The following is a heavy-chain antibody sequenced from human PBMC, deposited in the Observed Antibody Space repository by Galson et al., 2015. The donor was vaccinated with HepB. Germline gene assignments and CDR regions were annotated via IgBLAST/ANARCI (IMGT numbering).Heavy chain of an antibody. V-gene: IGHV1-18*01. CDR2: ISAYNGNT. CDR3: ARGAGRSANKIAILPIVYNGMDV. CDR1: GYTFTSYG. D-gene: IGHD2-21*01. J-gene: IGHJ6*02. Sequence: SVKVSCKASGYTFTSYGISWVRQAPGQGLEWMGWISAYNGNTNYAQKLQGHVTMSADRSISTAYLQWSSLKASDTAMYYCARGAGRSANKIAILPIVYNGMDVWGQGTTVTVSS.